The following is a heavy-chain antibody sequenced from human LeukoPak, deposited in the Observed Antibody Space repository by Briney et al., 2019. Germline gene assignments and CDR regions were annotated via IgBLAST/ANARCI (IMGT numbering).Heavy chain of an antibody. CDR2: MNPNSGNT. CDR1: GYTFTSYD. D-gene: IGHD5-12*01. CDR3: ARGSGRYSGYDFDY. J-gene: IGHJ4*02. V-gene: IGHV1-8*01. Sequence: ASVKVSCKASGYTFTSYDINWVRQATGQGLEWMGWMNPNSGNTGYAQKFQGRVTMTRNTSISTAYMELSSLRSEDTAVYCCARGSGRYSGYDFDYWGQGTLVTVSS.